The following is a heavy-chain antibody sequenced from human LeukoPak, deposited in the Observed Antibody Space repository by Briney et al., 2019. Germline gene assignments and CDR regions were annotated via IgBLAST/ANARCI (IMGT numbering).Heavy chain of an antibody. Sequence: SETLSLTCTVSGGSISSSSYYWGWIRQPPGKGLGWIGSIYYSGSTYYNPSLKSRVTISVDTSKNQFSLKLSSVTAADTAVYYCARGGTVTNFGYWGQGTLVTVSS. J-gene: IGHJ4*02. CDR1: GGSISSSSYY. D-gene: IGHD4-17*01. CDR3: ARGGTVTNFGY. V-gene: IGHV4-39*01. CDR2: IYYSGST.